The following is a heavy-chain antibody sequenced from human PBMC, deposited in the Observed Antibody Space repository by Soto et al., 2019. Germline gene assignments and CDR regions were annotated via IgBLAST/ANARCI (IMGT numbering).Heavy chain of an antibody. V-gene: IGHV1-18*01. D-gene: IGHD3-9*01. CDR1: GDTFTSYG. J-gene: IGHJ4*02. Sequence: ASVKVSCNASGDTFTSYGISWVRQAPGQGLEWMGWIGAYNGSTNYAQKLQGRVTMTTETSTSTAHMELRSLRADDTAVSDCARLPLTNYDILTGFEYWGLGTLVTVFS. CDR2: IGAYNGST. CDR3: ARLPLTNYDILTGFEY.